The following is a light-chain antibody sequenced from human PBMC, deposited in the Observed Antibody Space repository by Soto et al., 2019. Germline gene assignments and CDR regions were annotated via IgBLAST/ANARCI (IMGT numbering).Light chain of an antibody. J-gene: IGLJ2*01. V-gene: IGLV1-44*01. CDR3: AAWDSSLKGVF. Sequence: QSVLSQPPSVSGTPGQRVTISCSGSSSNIGRNIVNWYQHLPGTAPRLLIYRNDQRPSGVPDRFSGSKSDTSASLAISGLQSEDEAEYYCAAWDSSLKGVFFGGGTKVTVL. CDR2: RND. CDR1: SSNIGRNI.